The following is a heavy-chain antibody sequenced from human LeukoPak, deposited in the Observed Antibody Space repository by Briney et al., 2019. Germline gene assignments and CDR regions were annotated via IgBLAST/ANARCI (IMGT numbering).Heavy chain of an antibody. V-gene: IGHV3-23*01. CDR3: ARRPFDP. Sequence: GGSLRLSCEASGFTFSRYGMSWVRQAPGKGLEWVSAIRGSGGSTYYADSVKGRFTISRDNSKNSLYLQMNSLRAEDTAVYYCARRPFDPWGQGTLVTVSS. CDR2: IRGSGGST. J-gene: IGHJ5*02. CDR1: GFTFSRYG.